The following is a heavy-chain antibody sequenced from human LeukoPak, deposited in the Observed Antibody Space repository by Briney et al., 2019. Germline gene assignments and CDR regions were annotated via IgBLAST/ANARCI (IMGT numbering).Heavy chain of an antibody. Sequence: ASVKVSCKASGYTFSSYGITWVRQAPGQGLEWMGWISAYNGNTNYEQKIQGRVTVTTDTSTSTGYMELRSLRSDDTAVYYCARAGHRGYSYGYEDYWGQGTLVTVSS. J-gene: IGHJ4*02. D-gene: IGHD5-18*01. CDR1: GYTFSSYG. V-gene: IGHV1-18*04. CDR3: ARAGHRGYSYGYEDY. CDR2: ISAYNGNT.